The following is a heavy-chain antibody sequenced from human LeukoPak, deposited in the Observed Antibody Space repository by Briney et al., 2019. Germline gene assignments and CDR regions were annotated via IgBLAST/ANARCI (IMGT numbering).Heavy chain of an antibody. D-gene: IGHD6-19*01. CDR1: GYTFTSYA. V-gene: IGHV7-4-1*02. CDR2: INTNTGNP. Sequence: ASVKVSCKASGYTFTSYAMNWVRQAPGQGLEWRGWINTNTGNPTYAQGFTGRFVFSLDTSVSTAYLQISSVKAEVTAVYYCARAPPVAGNWFDPWGQGTLVTVSS. J-gene: IGHJ5*02. CDR3: ARAPPVAGNWFDP.